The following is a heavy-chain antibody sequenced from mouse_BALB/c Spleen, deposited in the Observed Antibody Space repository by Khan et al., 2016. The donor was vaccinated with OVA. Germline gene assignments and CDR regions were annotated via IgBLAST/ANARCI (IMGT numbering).Heavy chain of an antibody. CDR2: INPSTDYT. V-gene: IGHV1-7*01. CDR1: GYTFTSYW. D-gene: IGHD1-1*01. CDR3: TSHGSSCAWFTY. Sequence: QVQLKESGAELAKPGASVKMSCKASGYTFTSYWMHWVKQRPGQGLEWIGYINPSTDYTEYNQKFKDKATLTADKSSSTAYMQLTSLTSEDSAVYYCTSHGSSCAWFTYWGQGTLVTVSA. J-gene: IGHJ3*01.